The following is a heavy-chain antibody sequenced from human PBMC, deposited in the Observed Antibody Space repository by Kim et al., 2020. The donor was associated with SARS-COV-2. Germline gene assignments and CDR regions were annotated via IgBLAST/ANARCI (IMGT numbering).Heavy chain of an antibody. CDR2: TYYRSKWFH. V-gene: IGHV6-1*01. CDR1: GDSVSSDRAA. Sequence: SQTLSLTCVISGDSVSSDRAAWNWIRQSPSRGLEWMGRTYYRSKWFHDYALSVKGRIIINPDTSNNQFSLPLNSVTPEDTAVYFCAEGGFYNWFDAWGHGTLVTVSS. J-gene: IGHJ5*01. D-gene: IGHD3-16*01. CDR3: AEGGFYNWFDA.